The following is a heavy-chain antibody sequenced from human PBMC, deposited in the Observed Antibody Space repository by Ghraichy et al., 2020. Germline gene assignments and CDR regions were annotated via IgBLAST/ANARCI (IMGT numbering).Heavy chain of an antibody. D-gene: IGHD3-3*01. V-gene: IGHV3-30*18. J-gene: IGHJ4*02. CDR2: ISYDGSNK. CDR1: GFTFSSYG. CDR3: AKDGRSGYPPWYFDY. Sequence: GGSLRLSCAASGFTFSSYGMHWVRQAPGKGLEWVAVISYDGSNKYYADSVKGRFTISRDNSKNTLYLQMNSLRAEDTAVYYCAKDGRSGYPPWYFDYWGQGTLVTVSS.